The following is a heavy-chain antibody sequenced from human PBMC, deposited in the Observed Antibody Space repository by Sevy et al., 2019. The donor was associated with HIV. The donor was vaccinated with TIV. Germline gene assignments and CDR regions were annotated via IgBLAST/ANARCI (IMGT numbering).Heavy chain of an antibody. CDR3: VKEVSEYSYSDY. J-gene: IGHJ4*02. CDR2: ISGSAHRT. CDR1: GFTFSNYA. D-gene: IGHD5-18*01. V-gene: IGHV3-23*01. Sequence: GSLRLSCAASGFTFSNYAMSWVGQTPGKGLEWVSAISGSAHRTYYTDSVKGRFTISRDNSKNMLFLQMNSLRAEDTAVYYCVKEVSEYSYSDYWGQGTLVTVSS.